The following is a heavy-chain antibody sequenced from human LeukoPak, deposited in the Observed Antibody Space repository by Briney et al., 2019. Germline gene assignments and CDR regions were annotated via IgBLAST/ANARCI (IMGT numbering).Heavy chain of an antibody. D-gene: IGHD3-10*01. CDR1: GGSFSGYY. J-gene: IGHJ4*02. CDR3: ARRRIYYGSGSYYGY. Sequence: SETLSLTCAVYGGSFSGYYWSWIRQPPGKELEWIGEINHSGSTNYNPSLKSRVTISVDTSKNQFSLKLSSVTAADTAVYYCARRRIYYGSGSYYGYWGQGTLVTVSS. CDR2: INHSGST. V-gene: IGHV4-34*01.